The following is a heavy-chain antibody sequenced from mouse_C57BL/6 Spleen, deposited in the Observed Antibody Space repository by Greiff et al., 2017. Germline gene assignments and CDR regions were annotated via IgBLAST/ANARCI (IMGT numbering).Heavy chain of an antibody. CDR3: AGLGDGYRSYYAMGD. Sequence: EVQGVESGGGLVKPGGSLKLSCAASGFTFSDYGMHWVRQAPEKGLEWVAYISSGSSTIYYADTVKGRFTISRDNAKNTLFLQMTSLRSEDTAMYYCAGLGDGYRSYYAMGDWGQGTSVTVSS. CDR1: GFTFSDYG. D-gene: IGHD2-3*01. CDR2: ISSGSSTI. J-gene: IGHJ4*01. V-gene: IGHV5-17*01.